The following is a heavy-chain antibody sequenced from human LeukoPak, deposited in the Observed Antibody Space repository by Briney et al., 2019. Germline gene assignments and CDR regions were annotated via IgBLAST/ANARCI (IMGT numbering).Heavy chain of an antibody. Sequence: ASVKVSCKASGYTFTSYGISWVRQAPGQGLEWMGWISAYNGNTNYAQKLQGRVTMTTDTSTSTAYMELRSLRSDDTVVYYCARERRYYGDKYFDYWGQGTLVTVSS. J-gene: IGHJ4*02. D-gene: IGHD3-10*01. CDR3: ARERRYYGDKYFDY. CDR2: ISAYNGNT. CDR1: GYTFTSYG. V-gene: IGHV1-18*01.